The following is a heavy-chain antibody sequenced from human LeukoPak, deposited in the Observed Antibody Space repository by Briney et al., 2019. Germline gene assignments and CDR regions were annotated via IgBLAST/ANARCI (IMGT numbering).Heavy chain of an antibody. CDR1: GFTFSSYW. V-gene: IGHV3-7*01. CDR3: AGYDSSGYYYVYFQH. D-gene: IGHD3-22*01. Sequence: GGSLRLSCAASGFTFSSYWMSWVRQAPGKGLEWVANIKQDGSEKYHVDSVKGRFTISRDNAKNSLYLQMNSLRAEDTAVYYCAGYDSSGYYYVYFQHWGQGTLVTVSS. CDR2: IKQDGSEK. J-gene: IGHJ1*01.